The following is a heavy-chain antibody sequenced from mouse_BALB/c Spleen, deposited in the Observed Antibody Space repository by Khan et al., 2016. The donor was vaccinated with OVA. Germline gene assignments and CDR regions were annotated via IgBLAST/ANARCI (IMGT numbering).Heavy chain of an antibody. CDR1: GYTFTDYS. Sequence: QVQLKQSGPELVRPGVSVKISCKGSGYTFTDYSMHWVKQSHAKSLEWIGVISTDSVNTNYNQKFKGKVTLTVDKSSSTAYMELASITSEDSAIYCGAIRDYMDYWGQGTTLTVSS. CDR3: AIRDYMDY. CDR2: ISTDSVNT. V-gene: IGHV1S137*01. J-gene: IGHJ2*01.